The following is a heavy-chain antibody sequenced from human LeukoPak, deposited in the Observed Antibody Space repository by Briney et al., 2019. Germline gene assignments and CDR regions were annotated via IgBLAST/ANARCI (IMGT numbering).Heavy chain of an antibody. D-gene: IGHD3-3*01. CDR2: INHSGST. Sequence: SETLSLTCAVYGGSFSGYYWSWIRQPPGKGLEWIGEINHSGSTNYNPSLKSRVTISADTSKNQFSLKLSSVTAADTAVYYCARDLTIFGVVMTYYGMDVWGQGTTVTVSS. CDR1: GGSFSGYY. CDR3: ARDLTIFGVVMTYYGMDV. J-gene: IGHJ6*02. V-gene: IGHV4-34*01.